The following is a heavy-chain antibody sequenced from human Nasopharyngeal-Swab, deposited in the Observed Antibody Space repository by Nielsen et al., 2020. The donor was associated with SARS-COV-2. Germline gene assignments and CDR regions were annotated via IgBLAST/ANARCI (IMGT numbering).Heavy chain of an antibody. Sequence: GGSLRLSCAASGFTFNNYNFNWVRQAPGKGLEWVSSISSSSSYIYYADSVKGRFAISRDNAKNSLYLQMNSLRAEDTAVYYCARDGLDYDFWSAYFMDVWGQGITVTVSS. CDR1: GFTFNNYN. CDR3: ARDGLDYDFWSAYFMDV. CDR2: ISSSSSYI. J-gene: IGHJ6*02. V-gene: IGHV3-21*01. D-gene: IGHD3-3*01.